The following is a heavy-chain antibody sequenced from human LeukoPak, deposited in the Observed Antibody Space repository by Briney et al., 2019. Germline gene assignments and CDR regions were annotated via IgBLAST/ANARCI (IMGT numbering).Heavy chain of an antibody. V-gene: IGHV3-7*01. CDR2: IKQDGSEK. Sequence: GGSLRLSCAASGFTFSSYWMSWVRQAPGKGLEWVANIKQDGSEKYYVDSVKGRFTISRDNAKNSLYLQMNSLRAEDTAVYYCAKDREGYYYYMDVWGKGTTVTISS. J-gene: IGHJ6*03. CDR3: AKDREGYYYYMDV. CDR1: GFTFSSYW.